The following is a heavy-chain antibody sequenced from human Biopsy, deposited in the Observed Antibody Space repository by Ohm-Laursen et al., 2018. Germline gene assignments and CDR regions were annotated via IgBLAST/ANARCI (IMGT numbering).Heavy chain of an antibody. V-gene: IGHV1-18*01. J-gene: IGHJ4*02. CDR1: GYPFITYG. Sequence: GASVKVSCKASGYPFITYGISWVRQAPGQGLGWMGWISAYNGHTKFARKFQDRVTMTTDTSTTTAYMDLRSLRSDDTAVYYCARDPHGEGRDYGSYFDYWGQGTLVTVSS. CDR2: ISAYNGHT. D-gene: IGHD4-17*01. CDR3: ARDPHGEGRDYGSYFDY.